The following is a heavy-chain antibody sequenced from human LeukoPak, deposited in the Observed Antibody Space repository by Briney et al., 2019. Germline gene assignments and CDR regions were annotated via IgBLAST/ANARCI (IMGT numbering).Heavy chain of an antibody. J-gene: IGHJ6*04. CDR2: INPNSGGT. CDR3: ARDSPIAVPAAMSWGWKPYGMDV. Sequence: ASVKVSCTASGYTFTGYYMHWVRQAPGQGLEWMGWINPNSGGTNYAQKFQGWVTMTRDTSISTAYMELSRLRSDDTAVYYCARDSPIAVPAAMSWGWKPYGMDVWGKGTTVTVSS. V-gene: IGHV1-2*04. CDR1: GYTFTGYY. D-gene: IGHD2-2*01.